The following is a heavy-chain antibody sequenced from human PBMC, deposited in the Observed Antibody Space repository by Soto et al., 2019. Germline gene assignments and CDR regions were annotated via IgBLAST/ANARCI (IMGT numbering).Heavy chain of an antibody. CDR3: ARDGWVLGGNVTNYYVLYV. CDR2: IYSGGST. Sequence: PGGSLRLSCAASWFNVSRNHMSWVRQAPGKGKEWVSVIYSGGSTNYADSVKGRLTISRHNLKNTMYLEMTSVRPDDTAVYYCARDGWVLGGNVTNYYVLYVWGQGTTVTVSS. CDR1: WFNVSRNH. D-gene: IGHD1-26*01. V-gene: IGHV3-53*04. J-gene: IGHJ6*02.